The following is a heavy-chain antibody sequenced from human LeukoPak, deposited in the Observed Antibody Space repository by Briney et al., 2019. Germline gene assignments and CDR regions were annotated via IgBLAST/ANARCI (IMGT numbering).Heavy chain of an antibody. J-gene: IGHJ4*02. D-gene: IGHD4-17*01. CDR3: ARGDATSVTRFRPRPYLDY. Sequence: WETLSLTCAVYGGSSSGYYWNWIRQPPGKGLEWIGEINHRGNTNYNPSLKSRVTMSVDTSKNQVSLELRSVTAADTAVYYCARGDATSVTRFRPRPYLDYWGQGTLVTVSS. CDR1: GGSSSGYY. CDR2: INHRGNT. V-gene: IGHV4-34*01.